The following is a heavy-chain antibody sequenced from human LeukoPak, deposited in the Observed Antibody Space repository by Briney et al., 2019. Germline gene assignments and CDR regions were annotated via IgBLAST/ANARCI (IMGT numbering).Heavy chain of an antibody. V-gene: IGHV3-21*01. J-gene: IGHJ4*02. CDR3: ARATVTTSQLPDY. CDR2: ISSSSYI. D-gene: IGHD4-17*01. Sequence: KAGGSLRLSCAASGFTFSSYSMNWVRQAPGKGLEWVSSISSSSYIYYADSVKGRFTISRDNAKNSLYLQMNSLRAEDTAVYYCARATVTTSQLPDYWGQGTLVTVSS. CDR1: GFTFSSYS.